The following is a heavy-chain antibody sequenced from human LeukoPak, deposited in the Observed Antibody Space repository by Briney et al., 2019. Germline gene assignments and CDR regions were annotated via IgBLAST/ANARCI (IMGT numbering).Heavy chain of an antibody. CDR3: AALGGSIY. V-gene: IGHV3-13*01. CDR1: GFTFSSYG. Sequence: GGSLRLSCAASGFTFSSYGVHWVRQATGRGLEWVSAMGTAGDTYYAGSVKGRFTISREDAKNSFYLQMNSLRAGDTAVYYCAALGGSIYWGQGTVVTVSS. D-gene: IGHD1-26*01. CDR2: MGTAGDT. J-gene: IGHJ4*02.